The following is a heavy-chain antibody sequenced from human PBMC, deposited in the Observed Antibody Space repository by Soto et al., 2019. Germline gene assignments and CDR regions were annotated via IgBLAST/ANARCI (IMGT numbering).Heavy chain of an antibody. CDR1: GGSISSGGYS. CDR3: ARDSNHYYDSSGYMSGEGFDY. V-gene: IGHV4-30-2*01. D-gene: IGHD3-22*01. J-gene: IGHJ4*02. CDR2: IYHSVST. Sequence: SETLSLTCAVSGGSISSGGYSCSWIRQPPGKGLAWIGYIYHSVSTYYNPSLKSRVTISVDRSKNQFSLKLSSVTAADTAVYYCARDSNHYYDSSGYMSGEGFDYWGQGTLVTVSS.